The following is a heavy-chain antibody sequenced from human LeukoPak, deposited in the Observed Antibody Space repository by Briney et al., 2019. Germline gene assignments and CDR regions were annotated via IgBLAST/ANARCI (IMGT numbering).Heavy chain of an antibody. CDR1: GGTFSSYA. J-gene: IGHJ4*02. Sequence: SVKVSCKASGGTFSSYAISWVRQAPGHGLEWMGRIIPIFGTANYAQKFQGRVTITTDESTSTAYMELSSLGSEDTAMYYCARDGGIVVPAALDYWGQGTLVTVSS. CDR2: IIPIFGTA. D-gene: IGHD2-2*01. CDR3: ARDGGIVVPAALDY. V-gene: IGHV1-69*05.